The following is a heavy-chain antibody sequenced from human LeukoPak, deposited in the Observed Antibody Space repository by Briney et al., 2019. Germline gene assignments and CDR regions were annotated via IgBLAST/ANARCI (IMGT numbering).Heavy chain of an antibody. Sequence: GESLKISCQGSGYSFTSYWIGWVRQMPGKGLEWMGIIYPGDSDTRYSPSFQGQVTISADKSISTAYLQWSSLKASDTAMYYCARPNYCSSTSCLFDYWGQGTLVTVSS. CDR1: GYSFTSYW. V-gene: IGHV5-51*01. J-gene: IGHJ4*02. D-gene: IGHD2-2*01. CDR2: IYPGDSDT. CDR3: ARPNYCSSTSCLFDY.